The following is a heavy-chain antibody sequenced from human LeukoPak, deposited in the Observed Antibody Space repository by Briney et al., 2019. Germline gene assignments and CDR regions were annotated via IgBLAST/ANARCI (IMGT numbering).Heavy chain of an antibody. V-gene: IGHV3-30-3*01. CDR3: AGESRPDAFDI. J-gene: IGHJ3*02. Sequence: GGSLRLSCAASGFTFSSYAMHWVRQAPGKGLEWVAVISYDGSNKYYADSVKGRSTISRDNSKNTLYLQMNSLRAEDTAVYYCAGESRPDAFDIWGQGTMVTVSS. CDR2: ISYDGSNK. CDR1: GFTFSSYA.